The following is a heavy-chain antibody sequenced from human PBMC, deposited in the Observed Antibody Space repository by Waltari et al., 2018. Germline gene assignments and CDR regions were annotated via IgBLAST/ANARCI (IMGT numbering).Heavy chain of an antibody. CDR1: GDSFNNHH. Sequence: QVQLQESGPGLVKPSYTLSLTCTVSGDSFNNHHWPWIRQPPGKGLEWIGYAYYTGRTNYNPSLRSRLTISVDTSKNQFSLNLNSVTAADTTVYYCARDLGGFNHFDWFLSIWGPGTMVTVSS. V-gene: IGHV4-59*11. CDR3: ARDLGGFNHFDWFLSI. D-gene: IGHD3-9*01. J-gene: IGHJ3*02. CDR2: AYYTGRT.